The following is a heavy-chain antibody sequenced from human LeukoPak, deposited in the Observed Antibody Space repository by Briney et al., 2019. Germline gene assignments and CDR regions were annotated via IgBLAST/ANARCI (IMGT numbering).Heavy chain of an antibody. D-gene: IGHD7-27*01. Sequence: SETLSLTCPVSGDSISSSSSYWGWIRQPPGKGLEWIGSIYYSGSTYYNPSLKSRVTISVDTSKNQFSLKLSSVTAADPAVYFCARGFRGDNFDYWGQGTLVTVSS. CDR1: GDSISSSSSY. CDR2: IYYSGST. CDR3: ARGFRGDNFDY. J-gene: IGHJ4*02. V-gene: IGHV4-39*07.